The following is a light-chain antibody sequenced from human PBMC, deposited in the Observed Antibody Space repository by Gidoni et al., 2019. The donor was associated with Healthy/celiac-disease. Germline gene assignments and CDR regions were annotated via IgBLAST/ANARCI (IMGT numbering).Light chain of an antibody. Sequence: IQMTQSPSSLSASVGDRVTITCRASQGIRNDLGWYQQKPEKAPKLLIYAASSLQSGVPSRFSGSGSVTDFTLTISSLQPEDFATYYCLQDYNYWTFGQGTKVEIK. V-gene: IGKV1-6*01. CDR3: LQDYNYWT. CDR2: AAS. J-gene: IGKJ1*01. CDR1: QGIRND.